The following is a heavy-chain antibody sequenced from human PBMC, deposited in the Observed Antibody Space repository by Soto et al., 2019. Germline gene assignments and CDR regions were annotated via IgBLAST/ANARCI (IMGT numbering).Heavy chain of an antibody. V-gene: IGHV4-34*01. D-gene: IGHD5-18*01. J-gene: IGHJ4*02. CDR1: GGSFSGYY. CDR2: INHSGST. CDR3: ARVGYSYGGRTNYFAY. Sequence: SETLSLSCAVYGGSFSGYYWSWIRQPPGKGLEWIGEINHSGSTNYNPSLKSRVTISVDTSKNQFSLKLSSVTAADTAVYYCARVGYSYGGRTNYFAYWGQGTLVTVSS.